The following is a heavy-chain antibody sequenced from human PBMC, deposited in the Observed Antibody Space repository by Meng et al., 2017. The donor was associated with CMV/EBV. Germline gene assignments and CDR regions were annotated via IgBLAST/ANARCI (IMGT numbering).Heavy chain of an antibody. V-gene: IGHV1-69*10. CDR3: ARGDQGNTAKLPWETHFYCNVDV. CDR2: IIPILGIA. Sequence: SVKVSCKASGGTFSSYAISWVRQAPGQGLEWMGGIIPILGIANYAQKFRGRVTITMDESTSTVYMELSSLTSEDTAVYYCARGDQGNTAKLPWETHFYCNVDVWGQGTTVTVSS. CDR1: GGTFSSYA. J-gene: IGHJ6*02. D-gene: IGHD5-18*01.